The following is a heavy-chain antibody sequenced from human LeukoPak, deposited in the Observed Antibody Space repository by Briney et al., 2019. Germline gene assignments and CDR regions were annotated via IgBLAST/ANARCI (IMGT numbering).Heavy chain of an antibody. J-gene: IGHJ6*02. Sequence: SSETLSLTCAVYGDSFSGYYWSWVRQPPGKGLEWIGEINHSGSTNYNPSLKSRVIISVDTSKNQFSLKLRSVSGADRAVYYGARGPIWFGELLLIPADPSNYYYYGMDVWGQGTTVTVSS. D-gene: IGHD3-10*01. CDR2: INHSGST. V-gene: IGHV4-34*01. CDR1: GDSFSGYY. CDR3: ARGPIWFGELLLIPADPSNYYYYGMDV.